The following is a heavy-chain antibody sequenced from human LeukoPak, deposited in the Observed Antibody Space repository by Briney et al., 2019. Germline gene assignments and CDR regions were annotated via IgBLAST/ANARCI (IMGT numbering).Heavy chain of an antibody. CDR1: GFTFRDFY. D-gene: IGHD6-19*01. V-gene: IGHV3-11*01. CDR2: ISSSGSPI. CDR3: ARPLAVARYDAFDI. Sequence: GGSLRLSCAASGFTFRDFYMGWIRQTPGKGLEWVSYISSSGSPINYADSVKGRFTISRNNAKNSLYLQMNSLRAEDTAVYYCARPLAVARYDAFDIWGQGTMVTVSS. J-gene: IGHJ3*02.